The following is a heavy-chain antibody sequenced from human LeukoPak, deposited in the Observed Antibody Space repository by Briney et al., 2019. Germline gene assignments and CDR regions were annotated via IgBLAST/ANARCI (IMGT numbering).Heavy chain of an antibody. V-gene: IGHV4-39*01. CDR3: AKSNGYGLVDI. CDR2: IYYSGST. D-gene: IGHD3-10*01. CDR1: GDSISTSSYY. J-gene: IGHJ3*02. Sequence: ASETLSLTCSVSGDSISTSSYYWGWIRQPPGKGLEWIGTIYYSGSTYYNPSLTSRVTISVDTSKNQFSLKLSSVTAADTAVYYCAKSNGYGLVDIWGRGTMVTVSS.